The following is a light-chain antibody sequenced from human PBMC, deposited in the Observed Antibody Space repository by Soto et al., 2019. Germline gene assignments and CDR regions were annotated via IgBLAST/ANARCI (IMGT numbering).Light chain of an antibody. J-gene: IGLJ1*01. CDR3: SSYKSSRAYV. Sequence: LTQPASVSGSPGQSITISCTGTSSDVGGYNYVSWYQQQSGKAPKLMIHEVSNRPSGVSNRFSGSKSGNTASLTISGLQAEDEADYYCSSYKSSRAYVFGIGTKVTVL. CDR2: EVS. V-gene: IGLV2-14*01. CDR1: SSDVGGYNY.